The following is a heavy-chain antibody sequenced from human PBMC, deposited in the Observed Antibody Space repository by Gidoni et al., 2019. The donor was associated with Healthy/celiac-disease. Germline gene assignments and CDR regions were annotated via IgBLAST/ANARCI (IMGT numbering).Heavy chain of an antibody. J-gene: IGHJ6*02. V-gene: IGHV1-2*06. CDR1: GYTFTGYY. Sequence: QVQLVQSGAEVKKPGASVQVSCKASGYTFTGYYMHGVRQAPGQGLEWMGRINPNSGGTNYAQKFQGRVTMTRDTYISTAYMELSRRRSDDTAVYYCAREPFDIVVVPAAMSSGMDVWGQGTTVTVSS. CDR3: AREPFDIVVVPAAMSSGMDV. CDR2: INPNSGGT. D-gene: IGHD2-2*01.